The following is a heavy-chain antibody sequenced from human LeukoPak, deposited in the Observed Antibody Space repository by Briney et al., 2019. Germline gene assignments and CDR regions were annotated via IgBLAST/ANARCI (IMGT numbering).Heavy chain of an antibody. CDR2: ISYTGST. CDR3: ARVIAAPGWFDP. J-gene: IGHJ5*02. CDR1: SGSISSYY. Sequence: SETLSLTCTVSSGSISSYYWSWIRQPPGKGLEWIGYISYTGSTNYNPSLKSRVTISVDTSKNQFSLKLSSVTAADTAVYYCARVIAAPGWFDPWGQGTLVTVSS. D-gene: IGHD6-13*01. V-gene: IGHV4-59*01.